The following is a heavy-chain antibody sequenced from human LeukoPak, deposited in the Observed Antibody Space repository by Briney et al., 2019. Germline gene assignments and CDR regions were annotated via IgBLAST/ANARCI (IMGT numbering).Heavy chain of an antibody. CDR1: GYTFTSYG. V-gene: IGHV1-18*01. Sequence: GASVKVSCKASGYTFTSYGISWVRQAPGQGLEWMGWISAYNGNTNYAQKLQGRVTMTTDTSTSTAYMELRSLRSDDTAVYYCARIKRGRYRTRPHFDYWGQGTLVTVSS. CDR2: ISAYNGNT. CDR3: ARIKRGRYRTRPHFDY. D-gene: IGHD3-16*02. J-gene: IGHJ4*02.